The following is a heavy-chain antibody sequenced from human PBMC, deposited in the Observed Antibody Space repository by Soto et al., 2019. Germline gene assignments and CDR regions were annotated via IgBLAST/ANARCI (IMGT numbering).Heavy chain of an antibody. Sequence: GGSLRLSCAASGFTFSSYAMSWVRQAPGKGLEWVSAISGSGGSTYYADSVKGRFTISRDNSKNTLYLQMNSLRAEDTAVYYCAKGRRDILTGYYYYYMDVWGKGTTVTVSS. CDR1: GFTFSSYA. CDR3: AKGRRDILTGYYYYYMDV. V-gene: IGHV3-23*01. D-gene: IGHD3-9*01. J-gene: IGHJ6*03. CDR2: ISGSGGST.